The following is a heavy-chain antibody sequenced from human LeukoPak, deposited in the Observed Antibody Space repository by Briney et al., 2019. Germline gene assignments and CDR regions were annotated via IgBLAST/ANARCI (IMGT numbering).Heavy chain of an antibody. CDR1: GYTFTTHD. Sequence: GASVKVSCKASGYTFTTHDINWVRQATGQGLEWLGWMSPNSGDTGYAQEFQGRVTMTSDSSISTAYMELSSLRSEDTAIYYCVRTPPNWGFDYWGQGTLVTVSS. CDR2: MSPNSGDT. CDR3: VRTPPNWGFDY. V-gene: IGHV1-8*01. J-gene: IGHJ4*02. D-gene: IGHD7-27*01.